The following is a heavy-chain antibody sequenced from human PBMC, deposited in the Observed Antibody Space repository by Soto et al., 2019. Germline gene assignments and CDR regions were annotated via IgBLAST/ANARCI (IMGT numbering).Heavy chain of an antibody. J-gene: IGHJ5*01. CDR1: GASISRGNFY. Sequence: PSETLSLTCTVSGASISRGNFYWSWIRQRPGQGLQWIGLIYYNASPLYNSSLKSRLLISLDTSKNQFSLTLRSVSAADTAVYYCVKSRFSSNWTPDSSGQGPLVTVSS. V-gene: IGHV4-31*03. D-gene: IGHD6-13*01. CDR2: IYYNASP. CDR3: VKSRFSSNWTPDS.